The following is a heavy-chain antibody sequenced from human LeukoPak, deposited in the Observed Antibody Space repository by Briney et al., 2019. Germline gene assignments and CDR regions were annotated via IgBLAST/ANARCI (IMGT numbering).Heavy chain of an antibody. V-gene: IGHV1-2*02. Sequence: ASVKVSCKASGYTFTGYYMHWVRQAPGQGLEWMGWINPNSGGTNYAQKFQGRVTMTRDTSISTAYMELSRLRSDDTAVYYCARDPMTTNWFDPWGQGTLVTVSS. CDR1: GYTFTGYY. J-gene: IGHJ5*02. D-gene: IGHD4-17*01. CDR2: INPNSGGT. CDR3: ARDPMTTNWFDP.